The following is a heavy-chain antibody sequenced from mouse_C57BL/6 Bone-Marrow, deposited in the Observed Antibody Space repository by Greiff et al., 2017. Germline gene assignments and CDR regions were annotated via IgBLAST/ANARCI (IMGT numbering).Heavy chain of an antibody. Sequence: QVQLQQSGPGLVAPSQSLSITCTVSGFSLTSYGVHWVRQPPGKGLEWLVVIWSDGSTTYNSALKSRLSISKDNSKSQVFLKMNSLQTEDTAMYYCARHSNWGVYFDYWGQGTTLTVSS. CDR2: IWSDGST. CDR3: ARHSNWGVYFDY. CDR1: GFSLTSYG. D-gene: IGHD4-1*01. V-gene: IGHV2-6-1*01. J-gene: IGHJ2*01.